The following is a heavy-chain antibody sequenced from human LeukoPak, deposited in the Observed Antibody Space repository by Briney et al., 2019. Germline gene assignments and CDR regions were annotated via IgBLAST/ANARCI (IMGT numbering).Heavy chain of an antibody. Sequence: GGSLRLSCAASGFTFSIYGIHWVRQAPGKGLEWVALISFDGTKTYYADSVRGRFTISRDNSKNTLYLQMNSLRAEDTAVYYCAKVRGAQYYFDYWGQGTLVTVSS. CDR2: ISFDGTKT. J-gene: IGHJ4*02. CDR3: AKVRGAQYYFDY. CDR1: GFTFSIYG. V-gene: IGHV3-30-3*01. D-gene: IGHD3-10*01.